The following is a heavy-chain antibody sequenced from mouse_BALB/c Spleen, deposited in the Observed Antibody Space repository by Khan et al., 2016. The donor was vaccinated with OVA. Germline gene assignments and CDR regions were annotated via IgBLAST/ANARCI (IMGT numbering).Heavy chain of an antibody. CDR2: ISPGSGDT. J-gene: IGHJ3*01. CDR1: GYTFTDYY. CDR3: ARRNYFGYTFAY. V-gene: IGHV1-77*01. Sequence: QVQLQQSGAELARPGASVKLSCKASGYTFTDYYINWVKQRTGQGLEWIGEISPGSGDTYYNERFKGKATLTADKSSSTAYMQLSSLTSEASAVYFCARRNYFGYTFAYWGLGTLVTVSA. D-gene: IGHD1-2*01.